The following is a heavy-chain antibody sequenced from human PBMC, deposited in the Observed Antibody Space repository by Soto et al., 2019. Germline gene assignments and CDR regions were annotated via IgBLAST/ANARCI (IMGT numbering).Heavy chain of an antibody. CDR3: AKDSAKDLWFGELSTWY. D-gene: IGHD3-10*01. J-gene: IGHJ4*02. CDR1: GFTFSSYA. V-gene: IGHV3-23*01. Sequence: GGSLRLSCAASGFTFSSYAMSWVRQAPGKGLEWVSAISGSGGSTYYADSVKGRFTISRDNSKNTLYLQMNSLRAEDTAVYYCAKDSAKDLWFGELSTWYWGQGTLVTSPQ. CDR2: ISGSGGST.